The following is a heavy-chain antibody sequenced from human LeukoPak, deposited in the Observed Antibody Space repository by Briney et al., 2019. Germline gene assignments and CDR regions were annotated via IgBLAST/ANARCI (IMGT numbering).Heavy chain of an antibody. CDR1: GFTLSGYW. V-gene: IGHV3-7*01. D-gene: IGHD5-12*01. J-gene: IGHJ4*02. CDR2: LHADGIER. Sequence: GGSLRLSCAASGFTLSGYWMSWVRQAPGKGLEWVARLHADGIERYYVDPVKGRFTIPRDNAKNSLHLQMYSLRLDDTAVYYCARGGYSFDYLGQGTLVTVSS. CDR3: ARGGYSFDY.